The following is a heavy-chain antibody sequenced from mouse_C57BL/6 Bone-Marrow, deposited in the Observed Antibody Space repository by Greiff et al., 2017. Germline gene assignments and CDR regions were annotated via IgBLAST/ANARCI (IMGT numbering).Heavy chain of an antibody. J-gene: IGHJ2*01. Sequence: EVKLMESGGGLVQPGGSLSLSCAASGFTFTDYYMSWVRQPPGKALEWLGFIRNKANGYTTESSASVKGRFTISRDNSQSILYLQMNALRAEDSATYYCARSLTTVVASDYWGQGTTLTVSS. D-gene: IGHD1-1*01. CDR3: ARSLTTVVASDY. CDR1: GFTFTDYY. V-gene: IGHV7-3*01. CDR2: IRNKANGYTT.